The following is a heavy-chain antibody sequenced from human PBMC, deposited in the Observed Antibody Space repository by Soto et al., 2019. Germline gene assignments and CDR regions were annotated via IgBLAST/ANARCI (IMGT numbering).Heavy chain of an antibody. CDR3: ARAGVDTASYGMDV. V-gene: IGHV3-53*01. D-gene: IGHD5-18*01. CDR1: GFTVSSNY. J-gene: IGHJ6*02. CDR2: IYSGGST. Sequence: GGSLRLSCAASGFTVSSNYMSWVRQAPGKGLEWVSVIYSGGSTYYADSVKGRFTISRDNSKNTLYLQMNSLRAEDTAVYYCARAGVDTASYGMDVWGQGTTVTVS.